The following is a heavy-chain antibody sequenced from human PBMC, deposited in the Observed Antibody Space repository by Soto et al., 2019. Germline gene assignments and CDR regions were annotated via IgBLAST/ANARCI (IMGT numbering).Heavy chain of an antibody. V-gene: IGHV3-30*18. D-gene: IGHD3-10*01. J-gene: IGHJ6*02. CDR3: AKDFKISGGHYVSLNYYYCIDV. Sequence: GGSLRLSCEASGFTFSAFGMHWVRQAPGKGLEWVAIISYDGILKYYADSVKGRFTISSDTSKSALYLQMNSPRPEDTAVYYCAKDFKISGGHYVSLNYYYCIDVLGPGTTVSVSS. CDR1: GFTFSAFG. CDR2: ISYDGILK.